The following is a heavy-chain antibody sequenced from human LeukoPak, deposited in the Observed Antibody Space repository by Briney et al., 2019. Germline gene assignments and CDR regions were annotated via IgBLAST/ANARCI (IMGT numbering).Heavy chain of an antibody. D-gene: IGHD4-17*01. CDR1: GDSISGYY. CDR2: ISYIGNT. J-gene: IGHJ4*02. CDR3: ARHAPENDYGDYGRYFDY. V-gene: IGHV4-59*01. Sequence: SETLSLTCTVSGDSISGYYWNWIRQPPGKGLEWIGYISYIGNTNYNPSFKSRVTMSVDTSEKQFSPRLTSVTAADTAVYYCARHAPENDYGDYGRYFDYWGQGTLVTVSS.